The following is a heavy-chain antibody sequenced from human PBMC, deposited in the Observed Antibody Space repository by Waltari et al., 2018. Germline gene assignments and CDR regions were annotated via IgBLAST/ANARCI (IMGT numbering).Heavy chain of an antibody. V-gene: IGHV3-23*01. D-gene: IGHD3-10*01. CDR3: AKWGSGSGSY. Sequence: EVQLLESGGNLVQPGGSLRLACAASGFTFSSYVMSWVRQAPGTGLAWVSALSGSGGSTYYADSVKGRFTISRDNSKNTLYLQMNSLRAEDTAVYYCAKWGSGSGSYWGQGTLVTVSS. CDR1: GFTFSSYV. CDR2: LSGSGGST. J-gene: IGHJ4*02.